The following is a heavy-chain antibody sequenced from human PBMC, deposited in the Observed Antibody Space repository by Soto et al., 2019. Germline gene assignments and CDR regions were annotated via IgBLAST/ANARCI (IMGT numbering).Heavy chain of an antibody. V-gene: IGHV4-61*01. CDR3: AREAAANWFDP. Sequence: SETLSLTXTVSGGSVSSGSYYWSWIRQPPGKGLEWIGYIYYSGSTNYNPSLKSRVTISVDTSKNQFSLKLSSVTAADTAVYYCAREAAANWFDPWGQGTLVTVSS. D-gene: IGHD6-13*01. CDR2: IYYSGST. J-gene: IGHJ5*02. CDR1: GGSVSSGSYY.